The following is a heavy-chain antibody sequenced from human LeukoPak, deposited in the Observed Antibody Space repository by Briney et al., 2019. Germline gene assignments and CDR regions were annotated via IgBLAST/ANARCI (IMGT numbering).Heavy chain of an antibody. D-gene: IGHD1-26*01. CDR2: IKSKADGGIT. CDR1: GFTFSNAW. Sequence: GGSLRLSCVASGFTFSNAWMSWVRQAPGKGLEWVGRIKSKADGGITDYAAPVKGRFTISRDDSKNTLYLQMNSLKTEDTAVYCCTTARSVGYFDYWGQGALVTVSS. V-gene: IGHV3-15*01. CDR3: TTARSVGYFDY. J-gene: IGHJ4*02.